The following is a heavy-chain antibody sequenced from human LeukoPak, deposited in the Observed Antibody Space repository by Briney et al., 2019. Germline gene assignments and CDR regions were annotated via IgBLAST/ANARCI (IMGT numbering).Heavy chain of an antibody. D-gene: IGHD2-2*01. J-gene: IGHJ4*02. CDR1: GFTFSSYW. V-gene: IGHV3-74*01. CDR3: VRDLRYCSSTSCYDPCFDY. Sequence: PGGSLRLSCAASGFTFSSYWMHCVRQAPGKGLVWVSRLNSDGSSTGYADSVKGRFTISRDNAKNTLYLQMNSLRAEDTAVYYCVRDLRYCSSTSCYDPCFDYWGQGTLVTVSS. CDR2: LNSDGSST.